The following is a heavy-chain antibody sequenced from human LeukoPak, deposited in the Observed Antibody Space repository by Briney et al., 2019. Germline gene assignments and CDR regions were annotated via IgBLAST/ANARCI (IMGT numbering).Heavy chain of an antibody. CDR2: MYTSGST. D-gene: IGHD4-17*01. Sequence: PSETLSLTCTVSGGSISSSYWSWVRQPAGKGLEWIGRMYTSGSTDYNPSLTSRVTMSVDTSKNQFSLKLSSVTAADTAVYYCARDEDYGSNFDYWGQGTLVTVSS. CDR1: GGSISSSY. CDR3: ARDEDYGSNFDY. V-gene: IGHV4-4*07. J-gene: IGHJ4*02.